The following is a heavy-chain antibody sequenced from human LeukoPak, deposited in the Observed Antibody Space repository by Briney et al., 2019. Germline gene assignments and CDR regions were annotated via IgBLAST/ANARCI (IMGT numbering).Heavy chain of an antibody. V-gene: IGHV4-39*07. J-gene: IGHJ6*03. CDR3: ARAGYEYSSSLSYYYYMDV. Sequence: PSETLSLTCTVSGGSISSSSYDWGWIRQPPGKGLEWIGSIYYSGTTYYNPSLKIRVTISVDTSTNQFSLKLSSVTAADTAVYYCARAGYEYSSSLSYYYYMDVWGKGTTVTVSS. CDR1: GGSISSSSYD. D-gene: IGHD6-6*01. CDR2: IYYSGTT.